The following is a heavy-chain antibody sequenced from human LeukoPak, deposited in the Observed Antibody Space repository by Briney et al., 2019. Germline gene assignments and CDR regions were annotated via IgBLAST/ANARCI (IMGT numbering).Heavy chain of an antibody. Sequence: SETLSLTCTVSGGSISSYYWSWIRQPPGKGLEWIGYIYYSGSTNYNPSLKSRVTISVDTSKNQFSLKLSSLTAEDTAVYYCARAPNYYDSSGYDYWGQGTLVTVSS. J-gene: IGHJ4*02. V-gene: IGHV4-59*01. CDR3: ARAPNYYDSSGYDY. D-gene: IGHD3-22*01. CDR1: GGSISSYY. CDR2: IYYSGST.